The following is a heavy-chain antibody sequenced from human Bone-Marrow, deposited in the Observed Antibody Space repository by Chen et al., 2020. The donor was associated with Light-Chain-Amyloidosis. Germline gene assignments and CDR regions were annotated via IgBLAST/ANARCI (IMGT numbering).Heavy chain of an antibody. CDR1: GFTFDDFV. Sequence: EVQLVASGGGVVRPGGSLRLSCAASGFTFDDFVMSWVRQVPGKGLEWVSGINWNGGSTGYAASVKGRFTVSRDNAKNSLYLEMNSLRAEDTALYYCVRGTVTTRYFDYWGQGILVTVSS. D-gene: IGHD4-17*01. CDR3: VRGTVTTRYFDY. V-gene: IGHV3-20*04. CDR2: INWNGGST. J-gene: IGHJ4*02.